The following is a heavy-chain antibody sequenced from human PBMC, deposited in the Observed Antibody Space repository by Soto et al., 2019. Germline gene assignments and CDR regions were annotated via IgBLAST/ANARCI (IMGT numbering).Heavy chain of an antibody. Sequence: SVKFACKSSGGTFSSYAISWVRQAPGQGLEWMGGIIPIFGTANYAQKFPGRATITADKSTSTAYMELSSLRSEDTAVYYCARVCVGITMVRAVIITRIWDSHYGRVVGGQ. CDR1: GGTFSSYA. CDR3: ARVCVGITMVRAVIITRIWDSHYGRVV. V-gene: IGHV1-69*06. D-gene: IGHD3-10*01. CDR2: IIPIFGTA. J-gene: IGHJ6*02.